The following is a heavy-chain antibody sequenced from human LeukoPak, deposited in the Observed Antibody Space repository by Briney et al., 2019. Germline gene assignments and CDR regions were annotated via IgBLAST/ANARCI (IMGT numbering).Heavy chain of an antibody. CDR1: GYTFTSYG. D-gene: IGHD3-3*01. Sequence: GASVKVSCKASGYTFTSYGISWVRQAPGQGLEWMGWISAYNGNTNYAQKLQGRVTMTTDTSTSTAYMELRSLRSDDTAVYYCAKDRTAAGRGPFGYWGQGTLVTVSS. V-gene: IGHV1-18*01. CDR3: AKDRTAAGRGPFGY. J-gene: IGHJ4*02. CDR2: ISAYNGNT.